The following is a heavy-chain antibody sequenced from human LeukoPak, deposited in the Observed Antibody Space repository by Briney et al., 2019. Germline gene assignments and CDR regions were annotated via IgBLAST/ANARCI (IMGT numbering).Heavy chain of an antibody. D-gene: IGHD6-13*01. V-gene: IGHV3-7*01. CDR2: IKQDGSEK. CDR1: GFTFSSYW. CDR3: AREGSSSWLDY. Sequence: GGSLRLSCAASGFTFSSYWMSWVRQAPGKGLEWVANIKQDGSEKYYVDSVKGRFTISRDNSKNTLYLQMNSLRAEDTAVYYCAREGSSSWLDYWGQGTLVTVSS. J-gene: IGHJ4*02.